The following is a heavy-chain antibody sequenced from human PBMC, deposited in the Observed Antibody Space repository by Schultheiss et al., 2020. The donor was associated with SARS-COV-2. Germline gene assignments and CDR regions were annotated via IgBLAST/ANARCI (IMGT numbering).Heavy chain of an antibody. CDR1: GFTFSSYW. D-gene: IGHD3-3*01. J-gene: IGHJ6*02. CDR3: AKVGSVLRFLEWLLGIDV. Sequence: GGSLRLSCAASGFTFSSYWMHWVRQAPGKGLEWVAAISGSGGSTYYADSVKGWFTISRDNSKNTLYLQMNSLRAEDTAVYYCAKVGSVLRFLEWLLGIDVWGQGTTVTVSS. V-gene: IGHV3-23*01. CDR2: ISGSGGST.